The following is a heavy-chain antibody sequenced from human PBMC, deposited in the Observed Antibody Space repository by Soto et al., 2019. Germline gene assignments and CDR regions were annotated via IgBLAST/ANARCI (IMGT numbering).Heavy chain of an antibody. D-gene: IGHD5-12*01. CDR2: INPNSGGT. CDR1: GYTFTAYY. J-gene: IGHJ5*02. CDR3: ARGGGRGYNELDP. Sequence: ASVKVSCKASGYTFTAYYMHWVRQAPGQGLEWMGWINPNSGGTYHAQNFQGRVTMTRDTSTTTAYMELASLRSDDMAVYYCARGGGRGYNELDPWGHGTLVTVSS. V-gene: IGHV1-2*02.